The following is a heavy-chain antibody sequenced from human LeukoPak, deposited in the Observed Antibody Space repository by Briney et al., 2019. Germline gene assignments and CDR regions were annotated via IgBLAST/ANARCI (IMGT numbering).Heavy chain of an antibody. V-gene: IGHV1-24*01. CDR3: ATPGSGSYSPYFDY. CDR2: FDPEDGET. Sequence: ASVKVSCKVSGYTLTELSMHWVRQAPGKGLEWMGGFDPEDGETIYAQKFQGRVTMTEDTSTDTAYTELSSLRSEDTAVYYCATPGSGSYSPYFDYWGQGTLVTVSS. J-gene: IGHJ4*02. CDR1: GYTLTELS. D-gene: IGHD1-26*01.